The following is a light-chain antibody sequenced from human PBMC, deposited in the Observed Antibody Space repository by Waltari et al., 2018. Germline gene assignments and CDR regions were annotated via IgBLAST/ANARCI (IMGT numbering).Light chain of an antibody. J-gene: IGKJ3*01. Sequence: EIVLTQSPGTLSLSPGERAPLSCRASQNINSHLAWYRQRLGQAPRLLIYDASKRATGIPARFSGSGSGTDFTLTITSLEPEDFAVYYCQQRDHWPPGATFGPGTKVDIK. CDR1: QNINSH. V-gene: IGKV3-11*01. CDR2: DAS. CDR3: QQRDHWPPGAT.